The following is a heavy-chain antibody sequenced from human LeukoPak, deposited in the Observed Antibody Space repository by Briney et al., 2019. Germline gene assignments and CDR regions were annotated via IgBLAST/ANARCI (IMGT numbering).Heavy chain of an antibody. CDR3: ASLRDFIAARRGAYYFDY. Sequence: SQTLSLTCTVSGGSISSGSYYWSWIRQPAGKGLEWIGRIYTSGSTNYNPSLKSRVTISVDTSKNQFSLKLSSVTAADTAVYYCASLRDFIAARRGAYYFDYWGQGTLVTVSS. V-gene: IGHV4-61*02. CDR1: GGSISSGSYY. J-gene: IGHJ4*02. CDR2: IYTSGST. D-gene: IGHD6-6*01.